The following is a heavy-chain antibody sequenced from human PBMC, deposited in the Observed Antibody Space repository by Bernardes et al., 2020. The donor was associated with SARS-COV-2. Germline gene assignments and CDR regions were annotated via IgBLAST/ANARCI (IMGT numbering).Heavy chain of an antibody. CDR3: AKDVSGAGSNPFYYAMDV. CDR2: ISPSGAST. Sequence: GGSLRLSCAASGFTFSNYVIKWVRQAPGKGLEWVSSISPSGASTYYADSVKGRFTISRDNSKNTLHLQMNSLRAEDTAVYYCAKDVSGAGSNPFYYAMDVWGQGTTVTVSS. J-gene: IGHJ6*02. D-gene: IGHD6-13*01. V-gene: IGHV3-23*01. CDR1: GFTFSNYV.